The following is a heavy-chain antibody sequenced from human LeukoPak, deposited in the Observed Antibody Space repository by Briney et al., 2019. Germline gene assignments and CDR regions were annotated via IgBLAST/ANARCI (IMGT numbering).Heavy chain of an antibody. CDR2: IYYSGST. D-gene: IGHD3-3*01. CDR3: ASKYDFWSGYYKGEDY. Sequence: SETLSLTCTVSGGSISSYYWSWIRQPPGKGLEWIGYIYYSGSTNYNPSLKSRVTISVDTSKNQFSLKLSSVTAADTAVYYCASKYDFWSGYYKGEDYWGQGTLVTVSS. J-gene: IGHJ4*02. CDR1: GGSISSYY. V-gene: IGHV4-59*08.